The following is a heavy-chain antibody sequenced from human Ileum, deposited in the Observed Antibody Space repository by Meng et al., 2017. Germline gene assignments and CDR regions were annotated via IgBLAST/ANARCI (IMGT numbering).Heavy chain of an antibody. CDR3: ARRIRGGSYLG. CDR2: IHYSGST. D-gene: IGHD1-26*01. V-gene: IGHV4-34*01. J-gene: IGHJ4*02. CDR1: GDSVTDYY. Sequence: QLQLMQWGAGMLKPSETLSLTCNVYGDSVTDYYWNWIRQPPGKGLEWIGEIHYSGSTNYNPSLESRVTISEDTSQKQFSLGLSSVTAADTAVYYCARRIRGGSYLGWGQGTLVTVSS.